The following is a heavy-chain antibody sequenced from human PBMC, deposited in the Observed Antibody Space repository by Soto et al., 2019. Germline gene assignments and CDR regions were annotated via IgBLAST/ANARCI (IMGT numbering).Heavy chain of an antibody. CDR2: IYYSGST. Sequence: PSETLSLTCTVSGGSISSGDYYWSWIRQPPGKGLEWIGYIYYSGSTNYNPSLKSRVTISVDTSKNQFSLKLSSVTAADTAVYYCAREGFEYYYYMDVWGKGTTVTVSS. V-gene: IGHV4-61*08. CDR3: AREGFEYYYYMDV. CDR1: GGSISSGDYY. J-gene: IGHJ6*03.